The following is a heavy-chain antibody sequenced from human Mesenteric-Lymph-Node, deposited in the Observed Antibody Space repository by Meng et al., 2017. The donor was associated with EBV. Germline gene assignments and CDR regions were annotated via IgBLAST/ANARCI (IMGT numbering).Heavy chain of an antibody. Sequence: QVQLQQWGAGLLKPSEXLSLTCAVYGESFSDHYWSWIRQPPGKGLEWIGEINDSGIINYNPSLESRVTMSLDTSKIHLSLELSSVTAADTAVYYCARGPRYSSGRGDYWGQGTLVTVSS. J-gene: IGHJ4*02. CDR2: INDSGII. D-gene: IGHD6-19*01. CDR1: GESFSDHY. V-gene: IGHV4-34*01. CDR3: ARGPRYSSGRGDY.